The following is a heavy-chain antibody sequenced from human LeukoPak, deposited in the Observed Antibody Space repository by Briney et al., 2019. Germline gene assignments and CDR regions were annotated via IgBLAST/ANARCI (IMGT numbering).Heavy chain of an antibody. CDR3: AREGVTTHPGMDV. V-gene: IGHV3-66*01. J-gene: IGHJ6*02. CDR2: IYSGGST. CDR1: GFTVSTNC. D-gene: IGHD1-1*01. Sequence: GGSLRLSCAASGFTVSTNCMTWVRQAPGKGLEWVSVIYSGGSTYYADSVKGRFTISRDNSKNTLYLQMNSLRAEDTAVYYCAREGVTTHPGMDVWGQGTTVTVSS.